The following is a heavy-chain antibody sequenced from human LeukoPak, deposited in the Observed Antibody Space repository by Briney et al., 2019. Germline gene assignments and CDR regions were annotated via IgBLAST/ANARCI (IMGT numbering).Heavy chain of an antibody. CDR1: GFAFSSYS. Sequence: PGGSLRLSRGASGFAFSSYSMNWVRQAPGKGLEWVSSISGSSTYIYYADSVKGRFTISRHNAKNSLYLQRNSLRAEDTAVYYCARGGYCSSTSCYPVPSDIWGQGTMVTVS. V-gene: IGHV3-21*01. CDR2: ISGSSTYI. D-gene: IGHD2-2*01. J-gene: IGHJ3*02. CDR3: ARGGYCSSTSCYPVPSDI.